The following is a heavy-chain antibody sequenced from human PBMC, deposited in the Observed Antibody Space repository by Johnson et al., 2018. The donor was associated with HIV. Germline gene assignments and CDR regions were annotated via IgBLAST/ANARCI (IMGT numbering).Heavy chain of an antibody. Sequence: QVQLVESGGGVVQPGRSLRLSCSASGFTFRNYGMQWVRQAPGKGLEWVAVISYDGSNKYYADYVKGRFTISRDNSKNTLYLQMNSLRAEDTAVYYCARDTPVGARVPVAFDIWGQGTMVTVSS. CDR3: ARDTPVGARVPVAFDI. CDR2: ISYDGSNK. CDR1: GFTFRNYG. V-gene: IGHV3-30*03. J-gene: IGHJ3*02. D-gene: IGHD1-26*01.